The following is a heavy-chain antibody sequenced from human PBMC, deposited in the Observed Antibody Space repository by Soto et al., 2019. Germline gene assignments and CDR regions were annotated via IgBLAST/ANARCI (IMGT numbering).Heavy chain of an antibody. Sequence: TSETLSLTCAVYGGSFSGYYWSWIRQPPGKGLEWIGEINHSGSTNYNPSLKSRVTISVDTSKNQFSLKLSSVTAADTAVYYCVDGYFDYWGQGTLVTVSS. V-gene: IGHV4-34*01. J-gene: IGHJ4*02. CDR3: VDGYFDY. D-gene: IGHD2-2*03. CDR2: INHSGST. CDR1: GGSFSGYY.